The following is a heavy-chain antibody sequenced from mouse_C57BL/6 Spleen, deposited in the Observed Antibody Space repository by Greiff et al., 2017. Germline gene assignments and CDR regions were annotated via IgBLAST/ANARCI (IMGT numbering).Heavy chain of an antibody. J-gene: IGHJ1*03. D-gene: IGHD1-1*01. V-gene: IGHV1-72*01. CDR1: GYTFTSYW. CDR2: IDPNSGGT. CDR3: AREWVVAPYFDV. Sequence: QVQLQQPGAELVKPGASVKLSCKASGYTFTSYWMHWVKQRPGRGLEWMGRIDPNSGGTKYNEKFKSKATLTVDKPSSTAYMQLSSLTSEDSAVDYCAREWVVAPYFDVWGTGTTVTVSS.